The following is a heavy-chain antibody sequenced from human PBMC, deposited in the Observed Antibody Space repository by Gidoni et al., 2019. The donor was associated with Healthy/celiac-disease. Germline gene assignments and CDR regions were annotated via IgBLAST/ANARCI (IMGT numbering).Heavy chain of an antibody. Sequence: QLQLQESGPGLVKPSETLSLTCTVSGGSLSSSIYYWGGIRQPPGKGLDWIGSIYYSGSTYYNPSLKSRVTISVDTSKNQFSLKLSSVTAADTAVYYCARQRGVANDAFDIWGQGTMVTVSS. V-gene: IGHV4-39*01. CDR3: ARQRGVANDAFDI. D-gene: IGHD3-3*01. CDR2: IYYSGST. J-gene: IGHJ3*02. CDR1: GGSLSSSIYY.